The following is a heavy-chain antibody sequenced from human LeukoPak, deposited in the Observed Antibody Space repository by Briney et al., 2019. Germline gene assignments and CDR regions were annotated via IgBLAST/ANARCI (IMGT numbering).Heavy chain of an antibody. CDR3: AKDAGPQQLVFFDS. CDR2: IKEDGSVK. V-gene: IGHV3-7*03. D-gene: IGHD6-6*01. CDR1: GFTFSTHW. Sequence: GGSLRLSCTASGFTFSTHWMTWVRQPPGKGLEWVANIKEDGSVKYYVDSVKGRFTISRDNTKNALYLQMNSLRADDTAVYYCAKDAGPQQLVFFDSWGQGTLVTVSS. J-gene: IGHJ4*02.